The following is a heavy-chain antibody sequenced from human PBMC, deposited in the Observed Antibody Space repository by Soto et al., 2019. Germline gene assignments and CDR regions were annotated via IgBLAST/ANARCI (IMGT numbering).Heavy chain of an antibody. CDR3: ARSGSYQPPDY. Sequence: PGGSLRLSCSASGFTFSDYAMHWVRQPPGKGLEWVATVSSDGERKYYAMSVKGRFAISKDNSMSTLLLQMDTLGPDDTAVYYCARSGSYQPPDYWGQGTLVTVSS. CDR2: VSSDGERK. V-gene: IGHV3-30*03. J-gene: IGHJ4*02. D-gene: IGHD1-26*01. CDR1: GFTFSDYA.